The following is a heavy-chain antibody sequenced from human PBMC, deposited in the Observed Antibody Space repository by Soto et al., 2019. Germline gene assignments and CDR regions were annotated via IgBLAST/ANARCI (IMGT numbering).Heavy chain of an antibody. V-gene: IGHV3-23*01. CDR1: GFTFSSYA. Sequence: GGSLRLSCAASGFTFSSYAMSWVRQAPGKGLEWVSAISGSGDSAYYADSVKGRFTISRDTSKNTLYLQMDSLRAEDTALYYCAKSYSSNWYDYFDYWGQGTLVTVSS. J-gene: IGHJ4*02. D-gene: IGHD6-13*01. CDR2: ISGSGDSA. CDR3: AKSYSSNWYDYFDY.